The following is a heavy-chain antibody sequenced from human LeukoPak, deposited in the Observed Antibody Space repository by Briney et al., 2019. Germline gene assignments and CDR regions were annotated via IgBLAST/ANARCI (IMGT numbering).Heavy chain of an antibody. CDR1: GGSFSGYC. Sequence: SQTLSLTCAVYGGSFSGYCWSWLRQPPGKGLEWIGEINHSGSTNYNPSLKSRVTISVDTSKNQFSLKLSSVTAADTAVYYCARGSYIGEVTNYDRAFDIWGQGTMVTVSS. CDR2: INHSGST. D-gene: IGHD2-21*02. J-gene: IGHJ3*02. V-gene: IGHV4-34*01. CDR3: ARGSYIGEVTNYDRAFDI.